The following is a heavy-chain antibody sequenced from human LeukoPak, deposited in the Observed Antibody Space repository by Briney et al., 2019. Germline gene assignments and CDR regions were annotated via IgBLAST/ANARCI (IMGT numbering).Heavy chain of an antibody. CDR3: AREGAGDFWSGYLV. Sequence: ASVKVSCKASGYTFTSYYMHWVRQAPGQGLEWMGIINPSGGSTSYAQKFQGRVTMTRDTSISTAYMELSRLRSDDTAVYYCAREGAGDFWSGYLVWGQGTLVTVSS. J-gene: IGHJ4*02. V-gene: IGHV1-46*01. CDR2: INPSGGST. D-gene: IGHD3-3*01. CDR1: GYTFTSYY.